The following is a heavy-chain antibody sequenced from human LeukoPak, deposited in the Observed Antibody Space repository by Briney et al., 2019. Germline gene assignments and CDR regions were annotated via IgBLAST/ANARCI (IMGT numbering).Heavy chain of an antibody. CDR2: ISGLNGDR. Sequence: ASVKVSCKTSGYTFTDYGVTWVRQAPGQGLEWMAWISGLNGDRNYAQKIQDRVTVTRETSTSTSYIEVRSLRLDDTAVYYCARGSGNYWFDPWGQGTLVTVSS. V-gene: IGHV1-18*01. CDR1: GYTFTDYG. CDR3: ARGSGNYWFDP. D-gene: IGHD1-26*01. J-gene: IGHJ5*02.